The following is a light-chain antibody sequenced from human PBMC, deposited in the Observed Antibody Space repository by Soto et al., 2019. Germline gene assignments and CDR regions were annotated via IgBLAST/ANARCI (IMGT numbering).Light chain of an antibody. CDR2: DAS. CDR3: QQRRYRPGT. V-gene: IGKV3-11*01. J-gene: IGKJ2*02. CDR1: QNVLSY. Sequence: EIVLAQSPATLSLSPGERATLSCRASQNVLSYLAWYQQQPGQAPRLLIYDASNRATGVPARFSGSGSGTDFTLTISSLEPEDFAVYYCQQRRYRPGTFGQGTKLEIK.